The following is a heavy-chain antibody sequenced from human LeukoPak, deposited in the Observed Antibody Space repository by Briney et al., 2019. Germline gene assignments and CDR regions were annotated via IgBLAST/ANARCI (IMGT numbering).Heavy chain of an antibody. CDR2: ISAYNGNT. D-gene: IGHD3-22*01. Sequence: GASVKVSCKASGYTFTSYGISWVRQAHGQGLEWMGWISAYNGNTNYAQKLQDRVTMTTDTSTSTAYMELRSLRSDDTAVYYCARDGNDYYDSSGYYSLDYWGQGTLVTVSS. CDR3: ARDGNDYYDSSGYYSLDY. V-gene: IGHV1-18*01. CDR1: GYTFTSYG. J-gene: IGHJ4*02.